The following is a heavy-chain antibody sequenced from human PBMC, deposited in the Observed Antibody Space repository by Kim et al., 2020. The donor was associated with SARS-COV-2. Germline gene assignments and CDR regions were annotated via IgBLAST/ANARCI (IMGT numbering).Heavy chain of an antibody. Sequence: GGSLRLSCAASGFTVSSTYLSWVRQTPGKGLEWVSVIYAAGTTYYADSVKGRFTIFRDNSKSTLYLQVNSPRAEDTAVYYCAREAVAGTVSHWGQGTLVTVSS. CDR2: IYAAGTT. J-gene: IGHJ4*02. D-gene: IGHD6-19*01. CDR1: GFTVSSTY. CDR3: AREAVAGTVSH. V-gene: IGHV3-53*01.